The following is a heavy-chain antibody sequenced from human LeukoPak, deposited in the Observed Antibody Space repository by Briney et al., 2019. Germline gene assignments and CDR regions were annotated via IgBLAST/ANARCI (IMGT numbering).Heavy chain of an antibody. V-gene: IGHV3-21*01. D-gene: IGHD2-8*01. CDR3: ARTYDCTNGVCYMVGEYYFDY. J-gene: IGHJ4*02. CDR2: ISSSSSYI. Sequence: GGSLRLSCAASGFTFSSYSMNWVRQAPGKGLEWVSSISSSSSYIYYADSVKGRFTISRDNAKNSLYLQMNSLRAEDTAVYYCARTYDCTNGVCYMVGEYYFDYWGQGTLVTVSS. CDR1: GFTFSSYS.